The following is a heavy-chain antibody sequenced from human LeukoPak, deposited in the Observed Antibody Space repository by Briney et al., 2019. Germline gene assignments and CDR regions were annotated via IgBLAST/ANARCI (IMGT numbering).Heavy chain of an antibody. J-gene: IGHJ1*01. D-gene: IGHD4-23*01. CDR2: ISSNGGST. V-gene: IGHV3-64*01. CDR1: GFTFSSYA. Sequence: GGSLRLSCAASGFTFSSYAMHWVRQAPGKGLEYVSAISSNGGSTYYANSVKGRFTISRDNSKNTLYLQMGSLRAEDMAVYYCARGWAAVVTPLYFQQWGQGTLVTVSS. CDR3: ARGWAAVVTPLYFQQ.